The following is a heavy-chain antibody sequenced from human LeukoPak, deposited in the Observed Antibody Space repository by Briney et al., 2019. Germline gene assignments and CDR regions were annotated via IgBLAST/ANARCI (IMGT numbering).Heavy chain of an antibody. V-gene: IGHV4-39*02. CDR3: ARSSGTGTFSY. D-gene: IGHD6-25*01. CDR2: VYYGRSP. J-gene: IGHJ4*02. Sequence: SETLSLTCTVSGDSISRSTYYWAWIRQPPGKGLEWIGSVYYGRSPYFNPSLESRATISVDTSKNHFSLKMSSVTAADAAVYYCARSSGTGTFSYWGQGTLVTVSS. CDR1: GDSISRSTYY.